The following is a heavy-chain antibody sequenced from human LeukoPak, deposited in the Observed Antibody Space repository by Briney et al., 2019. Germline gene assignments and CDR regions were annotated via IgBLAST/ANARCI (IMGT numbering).Heavy chain of an antibody. Sequence: PGGSLRLSCAASGFTFSSYGMHWVRQAPGKGLEWVAVIWYDGSNKYYADSVKGRFTTSRDNSKNTLYLQMNSLRAEDTAVYYCARDGYYYDSSGYYPFDYWGQGTLVTVSS. V-gene: IGHV3-33*01. CDR2: IWYDGSNK. CDR1: GFTFSSYG. CDR3: ARDGYYYDSSGYYPFDY. J-gene: IGHJ4*02. D-gene: IGHD3-22*01.